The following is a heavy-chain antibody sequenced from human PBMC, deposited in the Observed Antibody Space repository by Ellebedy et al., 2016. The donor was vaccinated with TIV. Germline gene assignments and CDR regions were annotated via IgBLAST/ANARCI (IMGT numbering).Heavy chain of an antibody. Sequence: MPSETLSLTCTVSGGSISSYYWSWIWQPPGKGLEWIGYIYYSGSTNYNPSLKSRVTISVDTSKNQFSLKLSSVTAADTAMYYCASANVAAPLAYWGQGTLVTVSS. V-gene: IGHV4-59*01. CDR1: GGSISSYY. D-gene: IGHD6-6*01. CDR3: ASANVAAPLAY. J-gene: IGHJ4*02. CDR2: IYYSGST.